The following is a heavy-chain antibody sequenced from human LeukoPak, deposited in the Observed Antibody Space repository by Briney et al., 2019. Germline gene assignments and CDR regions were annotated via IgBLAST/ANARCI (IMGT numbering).Heavy chain of an antibody. V-gene: IGHV1-8*01. J-gene: IGHJ4*02. CDR1: GYTFINYD. CDR2: MNPKGGNA. CDR3: ARGVNMIRGVAPGY. D-gene: IGHD3-10*01. Sequence: ASVKVSCKASGYTFINYDINWVRQATGQGPEWMGWMNPKGGNAGYTQKFQGRVTMTRNTSISTAYMELSSLTYEDTAVYYCARGVNMIRGVAPGYWGQGTMVTVSS.